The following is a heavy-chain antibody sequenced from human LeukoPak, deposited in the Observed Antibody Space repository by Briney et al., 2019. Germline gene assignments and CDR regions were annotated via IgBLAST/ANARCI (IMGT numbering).Heavy chain of an antibody. Sequence: PSETLSLTCTVSGGSISTYYWTWIRQPPGKGLEWIGYIYYSGSTNYNPSLKSRVTISVDTSKNQFSLKLSSVTAADTAVYYCARAQGYSSSWYKIGWFDPWGQGTLVTVSS. CDR2: IYYSGST. J-gene: IGHJ5*02. D-gene: IGHD6-13*01. CDR3: ARAQGYSSSWYKIGWFDP. V-gene: IGHV4-59*01. CDR1: GGSISTYY.